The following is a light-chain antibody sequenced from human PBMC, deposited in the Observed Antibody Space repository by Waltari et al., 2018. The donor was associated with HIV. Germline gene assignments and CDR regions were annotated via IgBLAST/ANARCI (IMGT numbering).Light chain of an antibody. CDR2: KDN. V-gene: IGLV3-25*03. J-gene: IGLJ2*01. CDR3: QSGHNSDSI. Sequence: SYELTQAPSVSVSPGQTAKIPCSGDALSRHFVFWYQQKSGQAPRMMIFKDNERPSGIPARCSASSSGSTSTLTISGVQAEDEADYYCQSGHNSDSIFGGGTKLTVL. CDR1: ALSRHF.